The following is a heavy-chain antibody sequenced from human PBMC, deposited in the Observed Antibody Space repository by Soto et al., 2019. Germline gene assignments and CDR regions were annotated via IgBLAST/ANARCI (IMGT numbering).Heavy chain of an antibody. D-gene: IGHD3-22*01. Sequence: PEGSLRLSCAASGFTFSSYAMHWVRQAPGKGLEWVAVISYDGSNKYYADSVKGRFTISRDNSKNTLYLQMNSLRAEDTAVYYCAGNYYGSSGYYYVPGYWGPGTLVTVS. CDR1: GFTFSSYA. CDR2: ISYDGSNK. J-gene: IGHJ4*02. V-gene: IGHV3-30-3*01. CDR3: AGNYYGSSGYYYVPGY.